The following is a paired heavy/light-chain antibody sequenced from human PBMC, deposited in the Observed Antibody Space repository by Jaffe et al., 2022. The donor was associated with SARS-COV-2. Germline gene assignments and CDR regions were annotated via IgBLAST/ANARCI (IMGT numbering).Heavy chain of an antibody. V-gene: IGHV3-33*01. CDR2: IWYDGSNK. CDR3: ARDGVRYCSSTSCPTHYFDL. Sequence: QVQLVESGGGVVQPGRSLRLSCAASGFTFSSYGMHWVRQAPGKGLEWVAVIWYDGSNKYYADSVKGRFTISRDNSKNTLYLQMNSLRAEDTAVYYCARDGVRYCSSTSCPTHYFDLWGRGTLVTVSS. J-gene: IGHJ2*01. CDR1: GFTFSSYG. D-gene: IGHD2-2*01.
Light chain of an antibody. J-gene: IGLJ1*01. Sequence: SYVLTQPPSVSVAPGQTARITCGGNNIGSKSVHWYQQKPGQAPVLVVYDDSDRPSGIPERFSGSNSGNTATLTISRVEAGDEADYYCQVWDSSSDHQVFGTGTKVTVL. CDR1: NIGSKS. CDR2: DDS. V-gene: IGLV3-21*02. CDR3: QVWDSSSDHQV.